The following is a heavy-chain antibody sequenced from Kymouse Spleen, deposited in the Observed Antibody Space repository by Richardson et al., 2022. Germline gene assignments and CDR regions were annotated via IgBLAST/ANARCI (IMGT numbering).Heavy chain of an antibody. V-gene: IGHV4-39*01. D-gene: IGHD3-16*02. CDR2: IYYSGST. J-gene: IGHJ4*02. Sequence: QLQLQESGPGLVKPSETLSLTCTVSGGSISSSSYYWGWIRQPPGKGLEWIGSIYYSGSTYYNPSLKSRVTISVDTSKNQFSLKLSSVTAADTAVYYCARRGITFGGVIVTPFDYWGQGTLVTVSS. CDR3: ARRGITFGGVIVTPFDY. CDR1: GGSISSSSYY.